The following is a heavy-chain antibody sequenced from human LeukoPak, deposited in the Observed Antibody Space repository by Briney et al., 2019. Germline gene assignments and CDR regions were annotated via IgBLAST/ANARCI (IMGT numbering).Heavy chain of an antibody. Sequence: SETLSLTCTVSGGSISSYYWSRIRQPPGKGLEWIGYIYYSGSTNYNPSLKSRVTISVDTSKNQFSLKLSSVTAADTAVYYCARGRSSMVRGYYYYYMDVWGKGTTVTISS. V-gene: IGHV4-59*01. J-gene: IGHJ6*03. CDR3: ARGRSSMVRGYYYYYMDV. D-gene: IGHD3-10*01. CDR1: GGSISSYY. CDR2: IYYSGST.